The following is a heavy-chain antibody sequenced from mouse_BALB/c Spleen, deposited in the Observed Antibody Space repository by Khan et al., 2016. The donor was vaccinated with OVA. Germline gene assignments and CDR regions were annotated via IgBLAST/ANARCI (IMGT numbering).Heavy chain of an antibody. CDR2: IWSDGST. V-gene: IGHV2-6-7*01. J-gene: IGHJ3*01. D-gene: IGHD1-2*01. Sequence: VQLQESGPGLVAPSQSLSITCTVSGFSLTGYGVNWVRQPPGKGLEWLGMIWSDGSTDYNSALKSRLSISKDNSKSQVFLKMNGLQTDDTARYYCARELRLGGFAYWGQGTLVTVSA. CDR3: ARELRLGGFAY. CDR1: GFSLTGYG.